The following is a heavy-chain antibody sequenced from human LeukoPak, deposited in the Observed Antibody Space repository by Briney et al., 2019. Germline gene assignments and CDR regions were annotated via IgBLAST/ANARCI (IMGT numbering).Heavy chain of an antibody. CDR1: GYTFTGYY. Sequence: ASVKVSCKASGYTFTGYYMHWVRQAPGRGLEWMGWINPNSGATTYAQKFQGRVTMTRDTSISTAYMEVSRLRFDETAVYYCARDGGWYQLLWWFDPWGQGTLVTVSS. J-gene: IGHJ5*02. V-gene: IGHV1-2*02. CDR2: INPNSGAT. CDR3: ARDGGWYQLLWWFDP. D-gene: IGHD2-2*01.